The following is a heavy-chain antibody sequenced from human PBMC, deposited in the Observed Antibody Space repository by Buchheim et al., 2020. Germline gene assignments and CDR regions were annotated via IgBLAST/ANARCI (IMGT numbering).Heavy chain of an antibody. CDR1: GFTFSSYW. D-gene: IGHD1-20*01. CDR2: IKQDGSEK. Sequence: EVQLVESGGGLVQPGRSLRLSCAASGFTFSSYWMSWVRQAPGKGLEWVANIKQDGSEKYYVDSAKGRFTISRDNAKNSLYLQMNSLRAEDTAVYYCAGDNWNDEGGYFDYWGQGTL. CDR3: AGDNWNDEGGYFDY. J-gene: IGHJ4*02. V-gene: IGHV3-7*01.